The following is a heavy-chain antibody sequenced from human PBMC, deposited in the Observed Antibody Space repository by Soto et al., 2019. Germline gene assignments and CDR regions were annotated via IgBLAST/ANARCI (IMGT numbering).Heavy chain of an antibody. Sequence: QVQLVESGGGLVRPGGSLRLSCEASGFIFSDYYMAWIRQAPGKGLEWVSYISGSGDTIYYADSVKGRFTISRDSAKDSLYLQRNTLRDEDTALYSCATLGQFDFWGQGTVVTVSS. J-gene: IGHJ4*02. CDR1: GFIFSDYY. CDR3: ATLGQFDF. V-gene: IGHV3-11*04. CDR2: ISGSGDTI.